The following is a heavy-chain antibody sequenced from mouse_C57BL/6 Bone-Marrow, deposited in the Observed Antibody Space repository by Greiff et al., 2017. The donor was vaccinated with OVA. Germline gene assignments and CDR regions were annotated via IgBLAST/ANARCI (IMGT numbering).Heavy chain of an antibody. J-gene: IGHJ3*01. CDR3: ARSLLWLRRELSFAY. CDR1: GFSLSTFGMG. D-gene: IGHD2-2*01. CDR2: IWWDDDK. V-gene: IGHV8-8*01. Sequence: QVTLKESGPGILQPSQTLSLTCSFSGFSLSTFGMGVGWIRQPPGKGLEWLAHIWWDDDKYYNPALKSRLTISKDTSKNQVFLKIANVDTADTATYYCARSLLWLRRELSFAYWGQGTLVTVSA.